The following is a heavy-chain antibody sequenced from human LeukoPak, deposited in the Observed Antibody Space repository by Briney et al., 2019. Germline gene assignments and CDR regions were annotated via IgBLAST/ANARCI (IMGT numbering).Heavy chain of an antibody. J-gene: IGHJ4*02. CDR1: GFTISSNY. CDR3: ARVSGSYYLLDY. D-gene: IGHD1-26*01. CDR2: IYSGGST. V-gene: IGHV3-66*02. Sequence: GGSLSLSCAASGFTISSNYMSWVRQAPGKGLEWVTVIYSGGSTYYTDSVKGRFTISRDNSKNTLYLQMNSLRAEDTAVYYCARVSGSYYLLDYWGQGTLVTVSS.